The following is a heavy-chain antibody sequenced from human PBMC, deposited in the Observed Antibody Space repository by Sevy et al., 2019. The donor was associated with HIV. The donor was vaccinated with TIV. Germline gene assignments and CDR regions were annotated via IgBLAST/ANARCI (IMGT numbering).Heavy chain of an antibody. CDR1: GYTFTSYG. V-gene: IGHV1-18*01. J-gene: IGHJ4*02. CDR3: ARVLNPYYYDSSGYSNYEQYDY. D-gene: IGHD3-22*01. CDR2: ISAYNGNT. Sequence: ASVKVSCKASGYTFTSYGISWVRQAPGQGLEWMGWISAYNGNTNYAQKLQGRVTMTTDTSTSTAYMELRSLRSDDTAVYYCARVLNPYYYDSSGYSNYEQYDYWGQGTLVTVSS.